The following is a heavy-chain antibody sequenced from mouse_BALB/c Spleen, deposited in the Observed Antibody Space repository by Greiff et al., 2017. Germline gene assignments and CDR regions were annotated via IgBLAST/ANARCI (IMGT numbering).Heavy chain of an antibody. Sequence: QVQLKQPGAELVKPGASVKLSCKASGYTFTSYWMHWVKQRPGRGLEWIGRIDPNSGGTKYNEKFKSKATLTVDKPSSTAYMQLSSLTSEDSAVYYCTRGALSVTTVVGGAMDYWGQGTSVTVSS. D-gene: IGHD1-1*01. J-gene: IGHJ4*01. V-gene: IGHV1-62-3*01. CDR2: IDPNSGGT. CDR3: TRGALSVTTVVGGAMDY. CDR1: GYTFTSYW.